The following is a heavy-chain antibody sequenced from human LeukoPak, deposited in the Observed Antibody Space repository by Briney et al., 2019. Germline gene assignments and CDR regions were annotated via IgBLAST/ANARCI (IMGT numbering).Heavy chain of an antibody. CDR3: ARGIGGYSYGPADWFDP. D-gene: IGHD5-18*01. V-gene: IGHV4-34*01. CDR2: INHSGST. CDR1: GGSFSGYY. Sequence: SETLSLTCAVYGGSFSGYYWSWIRQPPGKGLEWIGEINHSGSTNYNPFLKSRVTISVDTSKNQFSLKLSSVTAADTAVYYCARGIGGYSYGPADWFDPWGQGTLVTVSS. J-gene: IGHJ5*02.